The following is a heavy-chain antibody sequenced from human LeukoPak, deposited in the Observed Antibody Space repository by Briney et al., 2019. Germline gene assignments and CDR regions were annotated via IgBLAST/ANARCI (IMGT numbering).Heavy chain of an antibody. V-gene: IGHV3-21*01. J-gene: IGHJ6*04. D-gene: IGHD3-10*01. CDR2: ISGSSSYI. CDR1: GFIFSTYT. Sequence: GGSLRLSCAASGFIFSTYTMSWVRQAPGKGLEWVSSISGSSSYIYYADSMKGRFTISRDNAKNSLYLQMNSLRAEDTAVCYCARPLWGSGSPDVWGKGTTVTVSS. CDR3: ARPLWGSGSPDV.